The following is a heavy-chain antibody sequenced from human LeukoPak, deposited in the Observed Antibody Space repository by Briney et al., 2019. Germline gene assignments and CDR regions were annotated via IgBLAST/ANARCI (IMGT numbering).Heavy chain of an antibody. CDR2: ISYDGSNK. Sequence: GGSLRVSCAASGFTFSSYAMHRVRQAPGKGLEWVAVISYDGSNKYYADSVKGRFTISRDNSKSTRYLQMNSLRAEDTAVYYCAVDYDSSGYYFSWGQGTLVTVSS. D-gene: IGHD3-22*01. J-gene: IGHJ5*02. CDR1: GFTFSSYA. V-gene: IGHV3-30-3*01. CDR3: AVDYDSSGYYFS.